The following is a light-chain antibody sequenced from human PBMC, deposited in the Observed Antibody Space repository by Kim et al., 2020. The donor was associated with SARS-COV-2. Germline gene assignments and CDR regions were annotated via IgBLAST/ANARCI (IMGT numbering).Light chain of an antibody. CDR2: AAS. CDR3: QQSYSTPLT. J-gene: IGKJ4*01. Sequence: SASVGDRVTITCRASQSISSYLNWYQQKPGKAPKLLIYAASSLQSGVTSRFSGSGSGTDFTLTISSLQPEDFATYYCQQSYSTPLTFGGGTKREI. CDR1: QSISSY. V-gene: IGKV1-39*01.